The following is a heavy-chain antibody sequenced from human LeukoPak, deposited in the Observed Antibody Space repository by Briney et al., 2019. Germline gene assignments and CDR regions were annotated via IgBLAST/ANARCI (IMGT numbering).Heavy chain of an antibody. CDR2: ISGSGGST. J-gene: IGHJ4*02. D-gene: IGHD3-22*01. Sequence: PGGSLRLSCAASGFTFSSYAMSWVRQAPGKGLEWVSAISGSGGSTYYADSVKGRFTISRDNSKNTLYLQMNSLRAEDTAVYYCAKSMLGLLRYYLDYWGQGTLVTVSS. CDR3: AKSMLGLLRYYLDY. V-gene: IGHV3-23*01. CDR1: GFTFSSYA.